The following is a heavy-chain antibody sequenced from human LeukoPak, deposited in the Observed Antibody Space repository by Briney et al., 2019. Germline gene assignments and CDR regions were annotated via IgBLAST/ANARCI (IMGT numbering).Heavy chain of an antibody. CDR1: GYSLSSGYY. J-gene: IGHJ4*02. CDR3: SRDLAYDFVVQGGSHDY. Sequence: PSETLSLTCTVSGYSLSSGYYWGWIRQPPGKGLEWIGSTYHSGSTYYNPSLKSRVTISVDTSKNQFSLKLSSVTAADPAVYYCSRDLAYDFVVQGGSHDYWRQGTLVTVSS. CDR2: TYHSGST. V-gene: IGHV4-38-2*02. D-gene: IGHD3-3*01.